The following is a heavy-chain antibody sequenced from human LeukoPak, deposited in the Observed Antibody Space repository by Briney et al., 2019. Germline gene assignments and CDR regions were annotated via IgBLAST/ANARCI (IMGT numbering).Heavy chain of an antibody. J-gene: IGHJ5*02. CDR1: GGSISSSSYY. Sequence: SETLSLTCTVSGGSISSSSYYWGWIRQPPGKGLEWIVSIYYSGSTYYNPSLKSRVTISVDTSKNQFSLKLSSVTAADTAVYYCARGKNDILTGYYLPSQFDPWGQGTLVTVSS. CDR3: ARGKNDILTGYYLPSQFDP. V-gene: IGHV4-39*07. CDR2: IYYSGST. D-gene: IGHD3-9*01.